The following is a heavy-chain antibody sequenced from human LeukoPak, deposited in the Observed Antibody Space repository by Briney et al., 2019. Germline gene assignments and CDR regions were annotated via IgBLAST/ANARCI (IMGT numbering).Heavy chain of an antibody. Sequence: SQTLSLTCTVSSGSLSGGSYYWGWIRQPAGRRLEWIGRIYTSGSTNYNPSLKSRVTISVDTSKNQFSLKLSSVTAADTAVYYCARIPSYYYYMDVWGKGTTVTVSS. CDR3: ARIPSYYYYMDV. J-gene: IGHJ6*03. V-gene: IGHV4-61*02. CDR1: SGSLSGGSYY. CDR2: IYTSGST.